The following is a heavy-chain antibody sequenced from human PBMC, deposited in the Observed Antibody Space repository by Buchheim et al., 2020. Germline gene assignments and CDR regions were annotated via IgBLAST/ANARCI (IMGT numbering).Heavy chain of an antibody. CDR3: ARVSSDYGVGGDYYYGMDV. CDR1: GGSISSYY. J-gene: IGHJ6*02. V-gene: IGHV4-59*01. Sequence: QVQLQESGPGLVKPSETLSLTCTVSGGSISSYYWSWIRQPPGKGLEWIGYIYYSGSTNYNPSLKSRVTISVDTSKNQFSLKLSSVTAADTAVYYCARVSSDYGVGGDYYYGMDVWGQGTT. D-gene: IGHD4-17*01. CDR2: IYYSGST.